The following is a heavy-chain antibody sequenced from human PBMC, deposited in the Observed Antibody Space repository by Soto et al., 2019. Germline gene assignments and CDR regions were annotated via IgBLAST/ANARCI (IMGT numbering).Heavy chain of an antibody. D-gene: IGHD1-1*01. Sequence: QITLKESGPTLVKPTQTLTLTCTFSGFSLSTSGVAVGWIRQPPGNALEWLALIYWDDDKRYSPSLKSRLTITQDTSKHQVVLTRTNMDPVDTATYYCAHRPPERGLATFDPWGQGTLVAVSS. V-gene: IGHV2-5*02. CDR3: AHRPPERGLATFDP. CDR1: GFSLSTSGVA. CDR2: IYWDDDK. J-gene: IGHJ5*02.